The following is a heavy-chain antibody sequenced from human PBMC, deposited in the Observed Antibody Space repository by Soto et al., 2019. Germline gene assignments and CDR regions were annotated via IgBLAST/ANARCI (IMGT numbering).Heavy chain of an antibody. D-gene: IGHD5-18*01. CDR3: AHIMSGYSYGYDFDY. CDR1: GFSLSTSGVG. J-gene: IGHJ4*02. V-gene: IGHV2-5*01. Sequence: QITLKESGPTLVNPTQTLTLTCTFSGFSLSTSGVGVGWIRQPPGKALEWLALIYWNDDKRYSPSLKSRLTITKDTSKNQVVLTMTSLDPVDTATYYCAHIMSGYSYGYDFDYWGQGTLVTVSS. CDR2: IYWNDDK.